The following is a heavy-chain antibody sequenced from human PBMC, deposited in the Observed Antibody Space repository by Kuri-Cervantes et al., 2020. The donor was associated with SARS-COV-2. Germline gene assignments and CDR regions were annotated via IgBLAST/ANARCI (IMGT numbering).Heavy chain of an antibody. D-gene: IGHD3-16*01. Sequence: AETLSLTCTVYGGSFSGYYGSWIRQPPGKALEWNGEINHSGSTNYNPFLKSRVTLSANTSQNQFSLSLKAVTAADTAIYYCALSYDWYPLWYFDLWGRGTLVTVSS. CDR1: GGSFSGYY. CDR2: INHSGST. J-gene: IGHJ2*01. CDR3: ALSYDWYPLWYFDL. V-gene: IGHV4-34*01.